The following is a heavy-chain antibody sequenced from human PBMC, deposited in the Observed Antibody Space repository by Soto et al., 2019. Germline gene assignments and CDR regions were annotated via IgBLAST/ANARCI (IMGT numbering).Heavy chain of an antibody. D-gene: IGHD5-12*01. J-gene: IGHJ4*02. Sequence: GGALRLSCAASGFDFGDDSFHWVRQAPGKGLEWISYISFSSQTIYYADSVKGRFTVSRDNAKKSLYLQMNTLRVEDTAVYYCARASSGYDLGDDFWGQGTLVTVSS. V-gene: IGHV3-48*01. CDR3: ARASSGYDLGDDF. CDR1: GFDFGDDS. CDR2: ISFSSQTI.